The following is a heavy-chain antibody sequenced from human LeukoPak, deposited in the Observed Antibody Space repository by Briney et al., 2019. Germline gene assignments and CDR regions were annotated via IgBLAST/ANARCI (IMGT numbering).Heavy chain of an antibody. Sequence: GAALKISCKGSGYSFTSYWIGWVRQLPGKGLGWMGIIYPGDSDTRYSPSFQGQVTISADKSISTAYLQWSSLKASDTAMYYCARNLVAGGGYYYGMDVWGQGTTVTVSS. D-gene: IGHD6-6*01. CDR2: IYPGDSDT. CDR1: GYSFTSYW. V-gene: IGHV5-51*01. J-gene: IGHJ6*02. CDR3: ARNLVAGGGYYYGMDV.